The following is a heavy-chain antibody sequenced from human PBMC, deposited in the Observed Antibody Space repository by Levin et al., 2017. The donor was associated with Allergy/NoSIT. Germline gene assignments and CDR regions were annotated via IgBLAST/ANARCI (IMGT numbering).Heavy chain of an antibody. Sequence: SLKISCAASGFIFSSYGMHWVRQAPGKGLEWVALISYDGTYKYYADSVRGRFTISRDNSKDTMFMQMKSLRPEDTAVYYCAKAGPSGTFKNALDSWGQGTVVTVSS. CDR1: GFIFSSYG. D-gene: IGHD1-7*01. CDR3: AKAGPSGTFKNALDS. CDR2: ISYDGTYK. V-gene: IGHV3-30*18. J-gene: IGHJ4*02.